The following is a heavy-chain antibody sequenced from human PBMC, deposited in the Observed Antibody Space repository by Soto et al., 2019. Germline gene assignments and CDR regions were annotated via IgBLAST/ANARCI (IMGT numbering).Heavy chain of an antibody. CDR3: AHRTTGGWFDP. CDR2: IYWDDDK. CDR1: GFSLSTSGVG. Sequence: QITLKESGPTLVKPTQTLTLTCTFSGFSLSTSGVGVGWIRQPPGKALEWLALIYWDDDKRYSPSLKSRLTLTKDTSKNQVVLTMTTMDPVDTATYYCAHRTTGGWFDPWGQGTLVTVSS. D-gene: IGHD1-1*01. J-gene: IGHJ5*02. V-gene: IGHV2-5*02.